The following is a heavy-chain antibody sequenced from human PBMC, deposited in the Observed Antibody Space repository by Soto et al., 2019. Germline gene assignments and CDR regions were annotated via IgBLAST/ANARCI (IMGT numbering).Heavy chain of an antibody. J-gene: IGHJ6*02. Sequence: GASVKVSCKASGYTFTSYGISWVRQAPGQGLEWMGWISAYNGSTNYAQKLQGRVTMTTDTSTSTAYMELRSLRSDDTAVYYCARDCEYYYDSSGYYYNYYYYGMDVWGQGTTVTVSS. D-gene: IGHD3-22*01. CDR2: ISAYNGST. CDR3: ARDCEYYYDSSGYYYNYYYYGMDV. CDR1: GYTFTSYG. V-gene: IGHV1-18*01.